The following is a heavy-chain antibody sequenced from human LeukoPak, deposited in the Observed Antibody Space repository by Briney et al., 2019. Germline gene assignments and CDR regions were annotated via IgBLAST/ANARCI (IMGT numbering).Heavy chain of an antibody. CDR1: GYTFTGSY. J-gene: IGHJ4*02. D-gene: IGHD3-16*01. V-gene: IGHV1-2*02. CDR2: ISPASGAT. CDR3: ANEHGG. Sequence: ASVKVSCNASGYTFTGSYMHWVRQAPGQGFEWIGWISPASGATKYAQNFQGRVTLTTDTSITTAYMELSSLTSDDTASYYCANEHGGWGQGTPVTVSS.